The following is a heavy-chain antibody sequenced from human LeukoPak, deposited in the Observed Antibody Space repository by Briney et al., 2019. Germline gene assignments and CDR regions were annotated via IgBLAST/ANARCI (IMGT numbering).Heavy chain of an antibody. D-gene: IGHD3-9*01. CDR2: FDPEDGET. V-gene: IGHV1-24*01. J-gene: IGHJ4*02. CDR1: GYTLTELS. CDR3: ATGPGRRYFDWLSD. Sequence: ASVKVSCKVSGYTLTELSMHWVRQAPGKGLEWMGGFDPEDGETIYTQKFQGRVTMTEDTSTDTAYMELSSLRSEDTAMYYCATGPGRRYFDWLSDWGQGTLVTVSS.